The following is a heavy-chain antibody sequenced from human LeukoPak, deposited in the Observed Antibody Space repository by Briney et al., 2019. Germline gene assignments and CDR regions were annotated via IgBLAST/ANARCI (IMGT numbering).Heavy chain of an antibody. Sequence: SETLSLTCTVSGGSISSSRHYWGWIRQPPGKGLEWIGSIYYSGSTYYNPSLKSRVTISVDTSKNQFSLKVTSVTAADTAVYYCARLLKYSGSYHCDSWGQGTLVTVSS. CDR1: GGSISSSRHY. V-gene: IGHV4-39*01. D-gene: IGHD1-26*01. CDR2: IYYSGST. CDR3: ARLLKYSGSYHCDS. J-gene: IGHJ5*01.